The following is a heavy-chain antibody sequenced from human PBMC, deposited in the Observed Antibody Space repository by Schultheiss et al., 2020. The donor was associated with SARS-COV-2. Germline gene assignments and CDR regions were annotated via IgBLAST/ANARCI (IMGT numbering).Heavy chain of an antibody. V-gene: IGHV4-59*01. CDR1: GASISSFY. CDR3: ARATRVESLFSVRGGSFDF. D-gene: IGHD5-24*01. CDR2: FYSSGST. J-gene: IGHJ4*02. Sequence: SETLSLTCTVSGASISSFYWSWIRQTPGKGLEWIGSFYSSGSTNCNPSLKSRVTISIDTSKNQFSLKLGSVTAADTAVYFCARATRVESLFSVRGGSFDFWGRGALVTVSS.